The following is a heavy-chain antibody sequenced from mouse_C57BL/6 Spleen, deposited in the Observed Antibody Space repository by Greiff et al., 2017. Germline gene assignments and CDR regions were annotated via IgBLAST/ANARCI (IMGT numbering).Heavy chain of an antibody. D-gene: IGHD1-1*01. CDR2: IHPNSGST. J-gene: IGHJ3*01. CDR3: ARSYGSREGFAY. CDR1: GYTFTSYW. Sequence: QVQLQQPGAELVKPGASVKLSCKASGYTFTSYWMHWVKQRPGQGLEWIGMIHPNSGSTNYNEKFKSKATLTVDKSSSTAYMQLSSLTSEDSAVYYCARSYGSREGFAYWGQGTLITVSA. V-gene: IGHV1-64*01.